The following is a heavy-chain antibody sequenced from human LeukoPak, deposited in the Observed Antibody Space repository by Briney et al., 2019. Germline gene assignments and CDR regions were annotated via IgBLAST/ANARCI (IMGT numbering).Heavy chain of an antibody. Sequence: RASVKVSCKASGYTFTSYDINWVRQATGQGLEWMGWMNPNSGNTGYAQKFQGRVTMTRDTSISTAYMELSRLRSDDTAVYYCARADTPRHIVVVPAALDYWGQGTLVTVSS. CDR3: ARADTPRHIVVVPAALDY. J-gene: IGHJ4*02. CDR1: GYTFTSYD. D-gene: IGHD2-2*01. V-gene: IGHV1-8*01. CDR2: MNPNSGNT.